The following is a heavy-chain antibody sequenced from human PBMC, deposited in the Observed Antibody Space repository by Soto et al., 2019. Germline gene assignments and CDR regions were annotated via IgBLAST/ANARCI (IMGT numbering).Heavy chain of an antibody. Sequence: PGGSLRLSCAASGFTFSSYAMSWVRQAPGKGLEWVSAISGSGGSTYYADSVKDRFTISRDNSKNTLYLQMNSLRAEDTAVYYCAKDYYFDWPREFNWFDPWGQGTLVTVSS. V-gene: IGHV3-23*01. D-gene: IGHD3-9*01. J-gene: IGHJ5*02. CDR2: ISGSGGST. CDR1: GFTFSSYA. CDR3: AKDYYFDWPREFNWFDP.